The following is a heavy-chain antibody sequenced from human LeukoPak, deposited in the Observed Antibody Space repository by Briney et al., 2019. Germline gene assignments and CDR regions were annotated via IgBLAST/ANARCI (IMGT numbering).Heavy chain of an antibody. CDR2: IIPIFGTA. CDR3: ARVLMGGYYYFDY. Sequence: SVKVSCKASGCAFSSYAISWVRHAPGQGLEWMGGIIPIFGTANYAQKFQGRVTITADESTSTAYMELSSLRSEDTAVYYCARVLMGGYYYFDYWGQGTLVTVSS. J-gene: IGHJ4*02. V-gene: IGHV1-69*13. CDR1: GCAFSSYA. D-gene: IGHD3-22*01.